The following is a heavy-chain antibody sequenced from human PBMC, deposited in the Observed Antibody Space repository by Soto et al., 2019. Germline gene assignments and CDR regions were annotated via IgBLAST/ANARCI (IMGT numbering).Heavy chain of an antibody. CDR1: GGSFSGYY. Sequence: PSESLSLTCAVYGGSFSGYYWSWIRQPPGKGLEWIGEINHSGSTNYNLSLKSRVTISVDTSKNQFSLKLSSVTAADTAVYYCARRLFGSGWTLDSWGQGALVTVS. V-gene: IGHV4-34*01. CDR2: INHSGST. CDR3: ARRLFGSGWTLDS. J-gene: IGHJ4*02. D-gene: IGHD6-19*01.